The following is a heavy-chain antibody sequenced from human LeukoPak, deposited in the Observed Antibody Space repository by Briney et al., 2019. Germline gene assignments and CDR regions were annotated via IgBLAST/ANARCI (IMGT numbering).Heavy chain of an antibody. CDR2: INTNTGNP. Sequence: ASVKVSCKASGGTFSSYAISWVRQAPGQGLEWMGWINTNTGNPTYAQGFTGRFVFSLDTSVSTAYLQISSLKAEDTAVYYCAKALFRIVGATTSSGFQHWGQGTLVTVSS. V-gene: IGHV7-4-1*02. D-gene: IGHD1-26*01. J-gene: IGHJ1*01. CDR3: AKALFRIVGATTSSGFQH. CDR1: GGTFSSYA.